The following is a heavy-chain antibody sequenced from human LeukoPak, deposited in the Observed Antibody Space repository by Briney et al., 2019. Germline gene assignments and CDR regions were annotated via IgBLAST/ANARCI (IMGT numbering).Heavy chain of an antibody. CDR2: ISGSGGST. CDR1: GFTFSSYA. V-gene: IGHV3-23*01. J-gene: IGHJ4*02. Sequence: GGSLRLFCAASGFTFSSYAMSWVRQAPGKGLEWVSAISGSGGSTYYADSVKGRFTIFRDNSKNTLYLQMNSLRAEDTAVYYCAKERTIFGVVIIPFFDYWGQGTLVTVSS. D-gene: IGHD3-3*01. CDR3: AKERTIFGVVIIPFFDY.